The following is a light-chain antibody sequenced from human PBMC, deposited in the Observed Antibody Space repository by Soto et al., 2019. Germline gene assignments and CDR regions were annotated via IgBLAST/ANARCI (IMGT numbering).Light chain of an antibody. V-gene: IGKV1-5*01. CDR3: QQYNSYSLT. Sequence: DIQMTQSPSSLSSSLGDKLTIPFWASHSISSWLAWYQQKPGKAPNLLIYDASTLESGVPSRFSGSGSGTEFTLTISSLQPDDFATYYCQQYNSYSLTFGQGTKVDI. J-gene: IGKJ1*01. CDR2: DAS. CDR1: HSISSW.